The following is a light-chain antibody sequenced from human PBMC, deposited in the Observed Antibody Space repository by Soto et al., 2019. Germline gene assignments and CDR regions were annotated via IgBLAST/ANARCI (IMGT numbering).Light chain of an antibody. V-gene: IGKV1-8*01. CDR3: QQYLSYPYT. J-gene: IGKJ2*01. CDR2: AAA. CDR1: QGISSY. Sequence: AIRMTQSQSSFSASTGDRVTITCRASQGISSYLAWYQQKPGKAPNLLIYAAATLQRGAPSRFSASGSGTDFTLTISRLQSEDFATYYCQQYLSYPYTFGQGTKLEI.